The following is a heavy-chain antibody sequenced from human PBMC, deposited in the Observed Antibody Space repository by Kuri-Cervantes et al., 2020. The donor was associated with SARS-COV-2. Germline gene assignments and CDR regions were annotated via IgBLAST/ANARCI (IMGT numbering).Heavy chain of an antibody. V-gene: IGHV1-24*01. CDR3: ATGPPTSLGGNWFDP. D-gene: IGHD3-16*01. CDR2: FDPEDGET. CDR1: GGTFSSYA. J-gene: IGHJ5*02. Sequence: ASVKVSCKASGGTFSSYAISWVRQAPGQGLEWMGGFDPEDGETIYAQKFQGRVTMTEDTSTDTAYMELSSLRSEDTAVYYCATGPPTSLGGNWFDPWGQGTLVTVSS.